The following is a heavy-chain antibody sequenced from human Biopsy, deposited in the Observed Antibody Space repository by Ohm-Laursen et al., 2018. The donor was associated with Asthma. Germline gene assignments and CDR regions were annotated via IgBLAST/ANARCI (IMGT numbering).Heavy chain of an antibody. CDR2: ISEDGTNP. V-gene: IGHV3-30-3*01. D-gene: IGHD1-20*01. J-gene: IGHJ6*02. CDR3: ARDLRSDNWNPWGMDV. Sequence: SLRLSRAASGFTFTEYYMHWVRQAPGKALEWVAVISEDGTNPDYADSMKGRFNFSRDNSMNTLYLQMNSLRLEDTAVYYCARDLRSDNWNPWGMDVWGLGTTVTV. CDR1: GFTFTEYY.